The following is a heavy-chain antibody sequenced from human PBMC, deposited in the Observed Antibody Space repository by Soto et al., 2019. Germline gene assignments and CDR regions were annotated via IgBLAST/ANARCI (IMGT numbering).Heavy chain of an antibody. CDR2: INHSGST. CDR3: ARELPGIVVVPAATSPPGGYYYMDV. D-gene: IGHD2-2*01. Sequence: SETLSLTCAVYGGSFSGYYWSWIRQPPGKGLEWIGEINHSGSTNYNPSLKSRVTISVDTSKNQFSLKLSSVTAADTAVYYCARELPGIVVVPAATSPPGGYYYMDVWGQGTTVTVSS. V-gene: IGHV4-34*01. J-gene: IGHJ6*03. CDR1: GGSFSGYY.